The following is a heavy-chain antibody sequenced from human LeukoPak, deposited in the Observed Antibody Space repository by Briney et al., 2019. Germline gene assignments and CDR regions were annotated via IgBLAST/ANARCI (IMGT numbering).Heavy chain of an antibody. CDR3: ARANPNWNPLDY. V-gene: IGHV4-59*08. J-gene: IGHJ4*02. Sequence: PSETLSLTCTVSGGSMTSYYWSWIRQPPGKGLEWIGYVYHSGSTSYNPSLKSRVSISEDTSKNQFSLKVSSVTAADTAVYYCARANPNWNPLDYWGQGTLVNVSS. CDR1: GGSMTSYY. CDR2: VYHSGST. D-gene: IGHD1-1*01.